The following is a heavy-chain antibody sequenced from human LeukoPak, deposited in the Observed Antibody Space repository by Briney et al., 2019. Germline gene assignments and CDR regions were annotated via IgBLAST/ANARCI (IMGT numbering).Heavy chain of an antibody. J-gene: IGHJ5*02. Sequence: GGPLRLACAASGFSFSTSEMNWVRQAPGKGLERISYISSSGSYIHYADSVKGRFTISRDNAKNSLYLQMSSLRVEDTALYYCSRVRKDGYSYGFYDLWGQGTLVTDSS. CDR3: SRVRKDGYSYGFYDL. V-gene: IGHV3-48*03. CDR2: ISSSGSYI. D-gene: IGHD5-18*01. CDR1: GFSFSTSE.